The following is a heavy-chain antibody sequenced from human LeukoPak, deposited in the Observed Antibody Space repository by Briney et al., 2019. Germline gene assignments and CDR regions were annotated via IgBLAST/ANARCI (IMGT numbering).Heavy chain of an antibody. CDR3: ARGGPGGSFDY. CDR1: GFTFSSYS. J-gene: IGHJ4*02. D-gene: IGHD4-23*01. Sequence: GGSLRLSCAASGFTFSSYSMNWVRQAPGKGLEWVSSISSSSSYIYYADSVKGRFTISRDNAKNSLYLQMNSLRAEDTAAYYCARGGPGGSFDYWGQGTLVTVSS. V-gene: IGHV3-21*01. CDR2: ISSSSSYI.